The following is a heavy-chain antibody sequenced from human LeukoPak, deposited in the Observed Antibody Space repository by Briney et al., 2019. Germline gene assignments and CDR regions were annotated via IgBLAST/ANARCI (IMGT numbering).Heavy chain of an antibody. CDR1: GFTFRTYG. D-gene: IGHD6-19*01. J-gene: IGHJ3*02. V-gene: IGHV3-9*01. CDR3: AKDMGSSGPDAFDI. CDR2: ISWNSGSI. Sequence: GGSLRLSCAASGFTFRTYGMHWVRQAPGKGLEWVSGISWNSGSIGYADSVKGRFTISRDNAKNSLYLQMNSLRAEDTALYYCAKDMGSSGPDAFDIWGQGTMVTVSS.